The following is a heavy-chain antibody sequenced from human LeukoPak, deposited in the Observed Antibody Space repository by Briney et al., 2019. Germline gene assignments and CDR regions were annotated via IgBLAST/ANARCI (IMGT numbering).Heavy chain of an antibody. CDR3: ARDLGGSTISGSFDI. V-gene: IGHV3-11*01. Sequence: PGGSLRLSCVASGFTFSDYYMSWIRQAPGKGLEWVSYISYSGTTIYYADSVKGRFTISRDNAKNSLYLQMNSLRAEDTAVYYCARDLGGSTISGSFDIWGQGTMVTVSS. J-gene: IGHJ3*02. D-gene: IGHD3-9*01. CDR1: GFTFSDYY. CDR2: ISYSGTTI.